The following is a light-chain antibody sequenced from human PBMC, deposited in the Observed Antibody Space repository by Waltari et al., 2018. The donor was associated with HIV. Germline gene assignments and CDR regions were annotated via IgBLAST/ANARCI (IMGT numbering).Light chain of an antibody. CDR3: SSYAGTDLPGSGTGVV. V-gene: IGLV2-8*01. Sequence: QSALTQPPSASGSPGQSVTISCTGTSSDVGGYNYVSWYQQHPGKAPKLMIYEVSKRPSGVPDRFSGSKSGNTASLTVSGLQAEDEADYYCSSYAGTDLPGSGTGVVFGGGTKLTVL. CDR1: SSDVGGYNY. J-gene: IGLJ2*01. CDR2: EVS.